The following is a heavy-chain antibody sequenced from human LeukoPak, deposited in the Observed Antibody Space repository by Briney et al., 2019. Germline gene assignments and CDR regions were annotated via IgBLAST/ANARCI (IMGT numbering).Heavy chain of an antibody. CDR3: ASSSSSYYGIAY. Sequence: SETLSLTCTVSGGSIGSGDYYWSWIRQPPGKGLEWIGHIYYSGSTNYNPSLKSRVTISVDTSKNQFSLKLSSVTAADTAVYYCASSSSSYYGIAYWGQGTLVTVSS. CDR2: IYYSGST. CDR1: GGSIGSGDYY. D-gene: IGHD6-13*01. J-gene: IGHJ4*02. V-gene: IGHV4-30-4*01.